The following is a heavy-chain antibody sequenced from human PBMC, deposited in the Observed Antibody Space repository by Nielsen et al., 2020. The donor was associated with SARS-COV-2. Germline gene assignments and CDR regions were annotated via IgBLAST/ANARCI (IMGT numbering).Heavy chain of an antibody. D-gene: IGHD6-19*01. J-gene: IGHJ4*02. V-gene: IGHV1-2*06. CDR1: GYRFIVYY. CDR3: AGSGSGWYNFDS. Sequence: ASVKLSCKAPGYRFIVYYMHWVRQAPVQGLEWMGRINPNSGGPNYAQKFQGRVTMTWDTSISTAYMELSGLKSDDTAVFYCAGSGSGWYNFDSWGQGTLVTVSS. CDR2: INPNSGGP.